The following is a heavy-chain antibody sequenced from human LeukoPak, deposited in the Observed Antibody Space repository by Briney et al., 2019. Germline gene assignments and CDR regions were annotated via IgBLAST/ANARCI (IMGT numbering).Heavy chain of an antibody. J-gene: IGHJ4*02. Sequence: ASVKVSCKASGGTFSSYAISWVRQAPGQGLEWMGGIIPIFGTANYAQKFQGRVTITADESTSTAYVELSSLRSEDTAVYYCARDKGPDAAGPFDYWGQGTLVTVSS. D-gene: IGHD6-19*01. V-gene: IGHV1-69*13. CDR3: ARDKGPDAAGPFDY. CDR1: GGTFSSYA. CDR2: IIPIFGTA.